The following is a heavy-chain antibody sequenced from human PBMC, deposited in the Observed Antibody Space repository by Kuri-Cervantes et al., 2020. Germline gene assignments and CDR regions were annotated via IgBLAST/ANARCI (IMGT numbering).Heavy chain of an antibody. J-gene: IGHJ6*02. V-gene: IGHV3-30-3*01. CDR1: GFTVSSNY. Sequence: LSLTCAASGFTVSSNYMSWVRQVPGKGLEWVAVISYDGSNKYYADSVKGRFTISRDNSKNTLYLQMNSLRAEDTAVYYCARDRMAAYYDFWSGYYRSDYYGMDVWGQGTTVTVSS. CDR2: ISYDGSNK. CDR3: ARDRMAAYYDFWSGYYRSDYYGMDV. D-gene: IGHD3-3*01.